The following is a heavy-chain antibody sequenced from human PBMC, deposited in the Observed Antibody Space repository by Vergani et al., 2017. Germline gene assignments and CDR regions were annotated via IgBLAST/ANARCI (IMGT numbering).Heavy chain of an antibody. CDR2: IIPVLGKT. Sequence: QVQLVQSGAEVKKPGSSVKVSCKASGATFRSNTISWVRQVPGQGLEWMGRIIPVLGKTKYAQDFQGRLTITADTSTSTAYMELTSLRSQDTAVYYCAGDPRGYGGDPEDYCDGMDVWGQGTTVTVSS. CDR3: AGDPRGYGGDPEDYCDGMDV. J-gene: IGHJ6*02. V-gene: IGHV1-69*08. D-gene: IGHD2-21*02. CDR1: GATFRSNT.